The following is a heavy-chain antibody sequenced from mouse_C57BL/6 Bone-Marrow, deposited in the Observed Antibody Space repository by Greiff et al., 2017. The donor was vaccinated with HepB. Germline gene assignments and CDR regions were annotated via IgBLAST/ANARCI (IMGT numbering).Heavy chain of an antibody. J-gene: IGHJ2*01. Sequence: QVQLKESGPELVKPGASVKISCKASGYTFTDYYINWVKQRPGQGLEWIGWIFPGSGSTYYNEKFKGKATLTVDKSSSTALMLLSSLTSEDSAVYFCAREGVYGAYFDYWGQGTTLTVSS. V-gene: IGHV1-75*01. CDR1: GYTFTDYY. D-gene: IGHD1-1*02. CDR2: IFPGSGST. CDR3: AREGVYGAYFDY.